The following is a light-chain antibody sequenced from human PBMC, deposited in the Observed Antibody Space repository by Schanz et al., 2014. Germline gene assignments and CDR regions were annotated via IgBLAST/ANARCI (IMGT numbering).Light chain of an antibody. J-gene: IGKJ4*01. Sequence: DLVMTQTPLSSTVTLGQPASISCRSSHSLIHSDGNTYLSWLHQRPGQPPRLLIYKVSKRFPGVPDRFSGSGADTDFTLTISRVEAEDVGLYYCMQGTYWPLTFGGGTKVEIK. CDR2: KVS. CDR1: HSLIHSDGNTY. V-gene: IGKV2-24*01. CDR3: MQGTYWPLT.